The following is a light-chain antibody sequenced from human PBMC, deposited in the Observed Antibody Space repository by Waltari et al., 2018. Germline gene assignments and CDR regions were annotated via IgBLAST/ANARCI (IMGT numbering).Light chain of an antibody. CDR3: QQLNSYPLT. Sequence: IQLTQSPSSLSASVGDRVTITCRASQGISSYLAWYQQKPGKAPKLLIYAASTLQSGVPSRFSGSESGTDFTLTISSLQPEDFATYYCQQLNSYPLTFGGGTKVEIK. V-gene: IGKV1-9*01. J-gene: IGKJ4*01. CDR2: AAS. CDR1: QGISSY.